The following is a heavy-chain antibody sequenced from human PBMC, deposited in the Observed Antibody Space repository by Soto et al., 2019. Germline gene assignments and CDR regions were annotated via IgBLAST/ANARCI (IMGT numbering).Heavy chain of an antibody. J-gene: IGHJ6*02. Sequence: QVQLVESGGGVVQPGRSLRLSCAASGFTFSSYAMHWVRQAPGKGLEWVAVISYDGSNKHYADSVKGRFTISRDNPKNTLYLQMNSLRAEDTAVYYCAREGRLQGYGMDVWGQGTTVTVSS. V-gene: IGHV3-30-3*01. CDR2: ISYDGSNK. CDR1: GFTFSSYA. D-gene: IGHD3-10*01. CDR3: AREGRLQGYGMDV.